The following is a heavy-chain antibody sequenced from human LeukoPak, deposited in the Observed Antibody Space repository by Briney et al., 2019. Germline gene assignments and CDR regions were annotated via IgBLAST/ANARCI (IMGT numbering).Heavy chain of an antibody. Sequence: PGGSLRLSCAASGFTFSSYGMHWVRQAPGKGLEWVAVISYDGSNKYYADSVKGRFTISRDNSKNTLYLQMNSLRAEDTAVYYCHYYDSSGYYIDAFDIWGQGTMVTVSS. CDR2: ISYDGSNK. CDR3: HYYDSSGYYIDAFDI. V-gene: IGHV3-30*03. J-gene: IGHJ3*02. D-gene: IGHD3-22*01. CDR1: GFTFSSYG.